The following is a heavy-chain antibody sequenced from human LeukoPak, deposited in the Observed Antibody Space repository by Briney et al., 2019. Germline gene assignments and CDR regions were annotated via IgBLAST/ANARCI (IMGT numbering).Heavy chain of an antibody. J-gene: IGHJ4*02. V-gene: IGHV5-51*01. CDR2: IYPGDSDT. CDR3: ARPAHKSSWCVDY. CDR1: GYSFTSYW. Sequence: GESLKISCKGSGYSFTSYWIGWVRQMPGKGLEWMGIIYPGDSDTRYSPSLQGQVTISADKSISTAYLQWSSLKASDTAMYYCARPAHKSSWCVDYWGQGTLVTVSS. D-gene: IGHD6-13*01.